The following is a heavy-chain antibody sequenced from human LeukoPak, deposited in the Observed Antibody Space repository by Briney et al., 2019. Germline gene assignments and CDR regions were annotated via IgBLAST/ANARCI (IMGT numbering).Heavy chain of an antibody. CDR2: VNSDGSNT. CDR3: ARSGPHYSESSGYL. V-gene: IGHV3-74*01. Sequence: GGSLRLSCAASGFTISSYWMHWVRQAPGKGLVWVSHVNSDGSNTNYADSVKGRFTISRDNAKNTLYLQMNSLRAEDTAVYYCARSGPHYSESSGYLWGQGTQVTVSS. J-gene: IGHJ5*02. D-gene: IGHD3-22*01. CDR1: GFTISSYW.